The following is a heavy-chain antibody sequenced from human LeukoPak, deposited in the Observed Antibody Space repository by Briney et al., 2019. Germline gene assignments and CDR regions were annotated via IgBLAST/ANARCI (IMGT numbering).Heavy chain of an antibody. CDR2: ISGSGGST. Sequence: GGSLRLSCAASGFTFSSYAMSWVRQAPGKGLEWVSAISGSGGSTYYAGSVKGRFTISRDNSKNTLYLQMNSLRAEDTAVYYCASPGGGSGSYYIPKVDYWGQGTLVTVSS. CDR3: ASPGGGSGSYYIPKVDY. CDR1: GFTFSSYA. D-gene: IGHD3-10*01. V-gene: IGHV3-23*01. J-gene: IGHJ4*02.